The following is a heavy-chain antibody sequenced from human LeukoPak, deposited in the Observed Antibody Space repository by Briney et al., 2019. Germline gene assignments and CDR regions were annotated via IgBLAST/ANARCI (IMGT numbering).Heavy chain of an antibody. CDR2: INSDGSST. CDR1: GFTFSSYW. J-gene: IGHJ5*02. Sequence: GGSLRLSCAASGFTFSSYWMHWVRQAPGKGLVWVSRINSDGSSTSYADSAKGRFTISRDNAKNTLYLQMNSLRAEDTAVYYCAREGLVGGNWFDPWGQGTLVTVSS. D-gene: IGHD6-6*01. CDR3: AREGLVGGNWFDP. V-gene: IGHV3-74*01.